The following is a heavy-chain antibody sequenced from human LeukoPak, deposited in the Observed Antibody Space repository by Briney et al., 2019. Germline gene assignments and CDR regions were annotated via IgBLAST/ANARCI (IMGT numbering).Heavy chain of an antibody. D-gene: IGHD3-10*01. CDR2: ISGNGGST. CDR3: VKESRVVRGVIMDAFDM. V-gene: IGHV3-64D*06. Sequence: GGSLRLSCSASGFTFSSYAMHWVRQAPGKGLEYVSAISGNGGSTYYADSVKGRFTISRDNSKNTLYLQMSSLRAEDTAVYYCVKESRVVRGVIMDAFDMWGQGTMVTVSS. CDR1: GFTFSSYA. J-gene: IGHJ3*02.